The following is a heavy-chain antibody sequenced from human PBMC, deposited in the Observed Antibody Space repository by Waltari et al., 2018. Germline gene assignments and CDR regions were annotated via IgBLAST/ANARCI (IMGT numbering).Heavy chain of an antibody. J-gene: IGHJ4*02. V-gene: IGHV4-34*01. CDR3: ARGRGITIFGVVGPPFDY. CDR2: INHDGRT. D-gene: IGHD3-3*01. CDR1: GGSFSGSY. Sequence: QVQLQQWGAGLLKPSETLSLTCAVYGGSFSGSYWSGIGQPPGRGLRWMGEINHDGRTNYNPSLQSRVTISVDTSKNQLSRKLSSVTAADTAVYYCARGRGITIFGVVGPPFDYWGQGTLVTVSS.